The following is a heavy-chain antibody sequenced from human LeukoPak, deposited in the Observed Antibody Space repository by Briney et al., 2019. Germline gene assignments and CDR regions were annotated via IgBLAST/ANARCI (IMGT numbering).Heavy chain of an antibody. Sequence: GGSLRLSCAASGFTFSSNWMHWVRQAPGKGLVWVSLIRSDESITNYADSVKGRFTIFRDNAKNTLYLQMNSLRAEDTAVYYCARPVDTAMVTHSTVNWYFDLWGRGTLVTVSS. J-gene: IGHJ2*01. D-gene: IGHD5-18*01. CDR2: IRSDESIT. V-gene: IGHV3-74*01. CDR3: ARPVDTAMVTHSTVNWYFDL. CDR1: GFTFSSNW.